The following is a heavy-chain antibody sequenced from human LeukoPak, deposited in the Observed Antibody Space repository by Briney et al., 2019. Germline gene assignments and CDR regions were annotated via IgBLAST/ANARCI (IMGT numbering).Heavy chain of an antibody. CDR3: ARVGGSSSP. Sequence: GRSLRLSCAASGFTFSRYAMHWVRQAPGKGLEWVAVISYDGSNKYYADSVKGRFTISRDNSKNTLYLQMNSLRAEDTAVYYCARVGGSSSPWGQGTLVTVSS. V-gene: IGHV3-30*01. J-gene: IGHJ5*02. CDR1: GFTFSRYA. D-gene: IGHD2-15*01. CDR2: ISYDGSNK.